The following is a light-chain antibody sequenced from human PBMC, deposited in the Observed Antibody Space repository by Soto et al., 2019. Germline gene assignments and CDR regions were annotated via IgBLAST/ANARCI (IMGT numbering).Light chain of an antibody. CDR1: SSNIGAGYD. J-gene: IGLJ1*01. Sequence: QSALTQPPSVSGAPGQTVTISCTGSSSNIGAGYDVHWYQQLPGTAPKLLIYGNKNRPPGVPDRFSGSRSDTSASLAITGLQADDEADYYCQYYDTGLSGSRVFGSGTKVTVL. CDR3: QYYDTGLSGSRV. CDR2: GNK. V-gene: IGLV1-40*01.